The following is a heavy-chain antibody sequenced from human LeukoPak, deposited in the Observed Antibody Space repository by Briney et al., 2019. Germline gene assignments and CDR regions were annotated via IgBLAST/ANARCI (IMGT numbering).Heavy chain of an antibody. CDR2: IYYSGST. D-gene: IGHD3-22*01. CDR1: GGSISSYY. Sequence: SETLSLTCTVSGGSISSYYWSWIRQPPGKGLEWIGYIYYSGSTNYNPSLKSRVTISVDTSKNQFSLKLSSVTAADTAVYYCARAPYYYDSSGYHYAGFDYWGQGTLVTVSS. V-gene: IGHV4-59*01. J-gene: IGHJ4*02. CDR3: ARAPYYYDSSGYHYAGFDY.